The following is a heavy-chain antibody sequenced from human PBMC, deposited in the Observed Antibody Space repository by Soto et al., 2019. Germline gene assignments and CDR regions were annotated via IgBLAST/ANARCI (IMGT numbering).Heavy chain of an antibody. D-gene: IGHD2-21*01. CDR2: MNPNSGNT. CDR1: GYTFTSYD. Sequence: QVQLVQSGAEVKTPGASVKVSCKASGYTFTSYDMNWVRQAPGQGLEWMGWMNPNSGNTGYAQKFQGRLTMTRDTAISIAHMELSSLRNEDTAVYYCARSDGYNFNWLDSWGQGTLVTV. J-gene: IGHJ5*01. CDR3: ARSDGYNFNWLDS. V-gene: IGHV1-8*01.